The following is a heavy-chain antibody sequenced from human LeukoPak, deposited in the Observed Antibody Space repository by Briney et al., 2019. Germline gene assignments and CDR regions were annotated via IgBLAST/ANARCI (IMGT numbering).Heavy chain of an antibody. V-gene: IGHV1-46*01. D-gene: IGHD3-3*01. CDR1: GYTFTSYY. CDR2: INPSGGST. CDR3: ARVEGADFGFDP. J-gene: IGHJ5*02. Sequence: ASVKVSCKASGYTFTSYYMHWVRQTPGQGLEWMGIINPSGGSTSYAQKFQGRVTMTRDTSTSTVYMELSSLRSADTAVYYCARVEGADFGFDPWGQGTLVTVSS.